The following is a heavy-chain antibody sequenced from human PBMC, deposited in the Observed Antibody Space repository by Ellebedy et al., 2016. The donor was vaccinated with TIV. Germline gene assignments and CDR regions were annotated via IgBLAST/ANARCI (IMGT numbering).Heavy chain of an antibody. CDR1: GFTFTSYY. V-gene: IGHV1-46*01. J-gene: IGHJ4*02. CDR2: VNPGGGRT. CDR3: AREGASAGADYFDY. D-gene: IGHD1-26*01. Sequence: AASVNVSCKASGFTFTSYYIHWVRQAPGQGLEWMGRVNPGGGRTTFAPKFQGRLTMTRDTYTSEVYMEVRSLRSDDTAVYYCAREGASAGADYFDYWGQGTLVIVSS.